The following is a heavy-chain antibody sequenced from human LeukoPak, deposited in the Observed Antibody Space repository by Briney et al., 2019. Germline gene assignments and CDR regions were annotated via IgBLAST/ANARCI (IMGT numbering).Heavy chain of an antibody. J-gene: IGHJ4*02. Sequence: GGSLRLSCAASGFTFSSYGMHWVRQAPGKGLEWVAVISYDGSNKYYADSVKGRFTISRDNSKNTLYLQMNSLRAEDTAVYYCAKARTMVRGVIDYWGQGTLVTVSS. V-gene: IGHV3-30*18. CDR2: ISYDGSNK. D-gene: IGHD3-10*01. CDR1: GFTFSSYG. CDR3: AKARTMVRGVIDY.